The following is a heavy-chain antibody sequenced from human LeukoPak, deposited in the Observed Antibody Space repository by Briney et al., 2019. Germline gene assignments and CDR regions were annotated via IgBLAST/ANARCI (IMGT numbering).Heavy chain of an antibody. D-gene: IGHD5-18*01. CDR3: ARGPPYSYGWYNWFDP. CDR1: GFTFSVYA. Sequence: GGSLRLSCAASGFTFSVYAMHWVRQAPGKGLEWVAIISYDGSNKYYADSVKGRFTISRDNSKNTVYLQMNSLRAEDTAVYYCARGPPYSYGWYNWFDPWGQGTLVTVSS. CDR2: ISYDGSNK. J-gene: IGHJ5*02. V-gene: IGHV3-30*04.